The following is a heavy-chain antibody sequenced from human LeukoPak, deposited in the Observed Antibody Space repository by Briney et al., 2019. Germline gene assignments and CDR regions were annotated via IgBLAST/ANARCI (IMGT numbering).Heavy chain of an antibody. D-gene: IGHD1-14*01. V-gene: IGHV3-7*01. CDR3: ARDSFETDIDY. J-gene: IGHJ4*02. CDR2: IKEDGSEK. CDR1: GFTFSSYS. Sequence: GSLRLSCAASGFTFSSYSMNWVRQAPGKGLEWVGNIKEDGSEKYYVDSVKGRFTISRDNAKNSLYLQMNSLRAEDTAVYYCARDSFETDIDYWGQGTLVTVSS.